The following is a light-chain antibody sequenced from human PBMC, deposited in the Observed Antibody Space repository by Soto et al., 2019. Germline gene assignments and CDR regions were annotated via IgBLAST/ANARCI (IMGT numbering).Light chain of an antibody. V-gene: IGLV2-14*01. CDR2: EVS. Sequence: QAVLTQPASVSGSPGQSITISCTGTNSDIGGYNYVSWYQQHPGKAPKVIIYEVSNRPSGVSNRFSGSKSGNTASLTISGLQTEDEADYYCCSYTSGTTRVFGGGTKLTVL. CDR3: CSYTSGTTRV. J-gene: IGLJ3*02. CDR1: NSDIGGYNY.